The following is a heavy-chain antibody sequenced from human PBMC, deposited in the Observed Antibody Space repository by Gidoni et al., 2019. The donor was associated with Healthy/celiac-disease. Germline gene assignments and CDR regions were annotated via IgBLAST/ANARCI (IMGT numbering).Heavy chain of an antibody. J-gene: IGHJ4*02. CDR2: ISYDGSNK. V-gene: IGHV3-30-3*01. CDR1: GFTFSSYA. CDR3: ARAPGPYSSSWSHPDY. D-gene: IGHD6-13*01. Sequence: QVQLVESGGGVVQPGRSLRLSCAASGFTFSSYAMHWVRQAPGKGLEWVAVISYDGSNKYYADSVKGRFTISRDNSKNTLYLQMNSLRAEDTAVYYCARAPGPYSSSWSHPDYWGQGTLVTVSS.